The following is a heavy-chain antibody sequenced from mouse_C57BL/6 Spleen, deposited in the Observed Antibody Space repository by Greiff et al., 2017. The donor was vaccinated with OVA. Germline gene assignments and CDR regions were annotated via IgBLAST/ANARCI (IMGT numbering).Heavy chain of an antibody. CDR2: IHPNSGST. CDR3: AVWLRDAMDY. Sequence: QVQLQQPGAELVKPGASVKLSCKASGYTFTSSWMHWVKQRPGQGLEWIGMIHPNSGSTNYNEKFKSKATLTVDKSSSTAYMQLSSLTSEDSAVYYCAVWLRDAMDYWGQGTSVTVSS. D-gene: IGHD2-2*01. CDR1: GYTFTSSW. J-gene: IGHJ4*01. V-gene: IGHV1-64*01.